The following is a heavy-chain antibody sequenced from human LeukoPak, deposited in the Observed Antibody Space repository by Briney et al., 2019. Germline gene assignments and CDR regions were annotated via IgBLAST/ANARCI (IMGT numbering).Heavy chain of an antibody. J-gene: IGHJ4*02. V-gene: IGHV1-18*01. Sequence: ASVKVSCKASGGTFSSYAISWVRQAPGQGLEWMGWISAYNGNTNYAQKLQGRVTMTTDTSTSTAYMELRSLRSDDTAVYYCASNKVGAQYYFDYWGQGTLVTVSS. CDR3: ASNKVGAQYYFDY. CDR2: ISAYNGNT. CDR1: GGTFSSYA. D-gene: IGHD1-26*01.